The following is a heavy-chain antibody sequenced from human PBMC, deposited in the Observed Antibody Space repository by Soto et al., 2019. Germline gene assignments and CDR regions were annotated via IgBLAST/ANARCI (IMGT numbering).Heavy chain of an antibody. D-gene: IGHD6-6*01. CDR3: ARDLPSIAALFDP. J-gene: IGHJ5*02. CDR2: ISSSSSCI. Sequence: PGGSVRLSCAASGFTFSSYRMNWVRQAPGKGLEWVSSISSSSSCIYYADSVKGRFTISRDNAKNSLYLQMNSLRAEDTAVYYCARDLPSIAALFDPWGQGTLVTVSS. CDR1: GFTFSSYR. V-gene: IGHV3-21*01.